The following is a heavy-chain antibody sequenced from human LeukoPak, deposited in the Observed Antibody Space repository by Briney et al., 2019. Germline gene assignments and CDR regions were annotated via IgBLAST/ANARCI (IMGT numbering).Heavy chain of an antibody. Sequence: EASVKVSCKASGYTFTGYYMHWVRQATGQGLEWMGWMNPNSGNTGYAQKFQGRVTMTRNTSISTAYMELSSLRSEDTAVYYCARARMVRGVIITNYYYYYMDVWGKGTTVTISS. V-gene: IGHV1-8*02. CDR1: GYTFTGYY. CDR3: ARARMVRGVIITNYYYYYMDV. D-gene: IGHD3-10*01. CDR2: MNPNSGNT. J-gene: IGHJ6*03.